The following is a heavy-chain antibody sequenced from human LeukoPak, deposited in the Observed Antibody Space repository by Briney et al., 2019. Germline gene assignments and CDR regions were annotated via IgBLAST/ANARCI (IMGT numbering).Heavy chain of an antibody. J-gene: IGHJ6*03. CDR3: ARDGTRYTQPYYYYMDV. CDR2: INPSGGST. Sequence: GASVKVSCKASGYTFTSYYMHWVRQAPGQGLEWMGIINPSGGSTSYAQKFQGRVTMTRDTSTSTVYMELSSLRSEDTAVYYCARDGTRYTQPYYYYMDVWGKGTTVTISS. D-gene: IGHD2-2*02. CDR1: GYTFTSYY. V-gene: IGHV1-46*01.